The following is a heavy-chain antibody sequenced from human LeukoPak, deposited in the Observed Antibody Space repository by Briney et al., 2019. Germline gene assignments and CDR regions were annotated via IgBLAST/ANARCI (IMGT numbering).Heavy chain of an antibody. CDR3: ARDPGYSSSWYYFDY. CDR2: IYTSGST. D-gene: IGHD6-13*01. CDR1: GGSISSGSYY. Sequence: PSETLSLTCTVSGGSISSGSYYWRWIRQPAGKGLEWIGRIYTSGSTNYNPSLKSRVTISVDTPKNQFSLKLSSVTAADTAVYYCARDPGYSSSWYYFDYWGQGTLVTVSS. J-gene: IGHJ4*02. V-gene: IGHV4-61*02.